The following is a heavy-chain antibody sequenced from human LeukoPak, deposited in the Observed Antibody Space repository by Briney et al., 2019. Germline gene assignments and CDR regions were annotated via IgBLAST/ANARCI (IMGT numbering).Heavy chain of an antibody. CDR3: ARGRPYGDYFDY. V-gene: IGHV4-61*02. Sequence: SETLSLTCTVSGGSITSGSYYWSWIRQPAGKGLEWIGRMDASGSTYYNPSLKSRVTISVDTSKKQFSLEVSSVTAADTAVYFCARGRPYGDYFDYWGQGTLVTVSS. D-gene: IGHD4-17*01. CDR2: MDASGST. CDR1: GGSITSGSYY. J-gene: IGHJ4*02.